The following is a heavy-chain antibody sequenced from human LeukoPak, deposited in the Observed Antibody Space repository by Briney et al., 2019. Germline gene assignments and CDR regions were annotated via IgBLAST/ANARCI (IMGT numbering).Heavy chain of an antibody. D-gene: IGHD5-24*01. CDR1: GGTFSSHP. CDR2: IIPIVGIV. V-gene: IGHV1-69*04. CDR3: ARESRSVEEVPTMPRGLFDF. Sequence: GASEKVSCKASGGTFSSHPISWVRQAPGQGLEWMGRIIPIVGIVNYAQKFQVRVTITADGSTNTAYMEVSSLRSDDTAVYFCARESRSVEEVPTMPRGLFDFWGQGTLVTVSS. J-gene: IGHJ4*02.